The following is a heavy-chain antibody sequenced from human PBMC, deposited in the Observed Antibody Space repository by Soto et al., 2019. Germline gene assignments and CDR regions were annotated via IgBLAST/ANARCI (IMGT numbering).Heavy chain of an antibody. V-gene: IGHV1-18*01. Sequence: ASVKVSCKASGYNFTSYGISWVRQAPGQGLEWMGWISAYNGNTNYAQKLQGRVTMTTDTSTSTAYMELRSLRSDDTAVYYCARGDYDFWSGYPADAFDIWGQGTMVTVSS. J-gene: IGHJ3*02. CDR1: GYNFTSYG. CDR2: ISAYNGNT. D-gene: IGHD3-3*01. CDR3: ARGDYDFWSGYPADAFDI.